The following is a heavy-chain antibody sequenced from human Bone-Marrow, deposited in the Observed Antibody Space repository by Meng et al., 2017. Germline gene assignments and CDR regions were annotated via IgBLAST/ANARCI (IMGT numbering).Heavy chain of an antibody. V-gene: IGHV4-34*01. J-gene: IGHJ4*02. CDR1: GGSFSDYY. D-gene: IGHD4-11*01. CDR2: INHSGST. CDR3: ARGPTTMAHDFDY. Sequence: SETLSLTCVVSGGSFSDYYWSWIRQPPGKGLEWIGGINHSGSTNYNPSLESRATITVDTSQNNLSLKLSSVTAADSAVYYCARGPTTMAHDFDYWGQGTLVTVSS.